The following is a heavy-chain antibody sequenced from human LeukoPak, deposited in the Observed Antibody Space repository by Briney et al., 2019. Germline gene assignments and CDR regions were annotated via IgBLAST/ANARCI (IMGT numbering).Heavy chain of an antibody. CDR1: GYTFTSYG. Sequence: ASVKVSCKASGYTFTSYGISWVRQAPGQGLEWMGWISAHNGNTNYAQKLQGRVTMTTDTSTSTAYMELRSLRSDDTAVYYCATYDSSSWYDYYYYGMDVWGQGTTVTVSS. D-gene: IGHD6-13*01. CDR2: ISAHNGNT. V-gene: IGHV1-18*01. J-gene: IGHJ6*02. CDR3: ATYDSSSWYDYYYYGMDV.